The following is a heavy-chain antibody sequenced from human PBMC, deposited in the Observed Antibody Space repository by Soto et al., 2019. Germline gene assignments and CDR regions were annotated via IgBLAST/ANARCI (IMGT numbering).Heavy chain of an antibody. V-gene: IGHV3-30-3*01. D-gene: IGHD2-15*01. J-gene: IGHJ6*02. CDR1: GFTFSSYA. CDR3: ARARSLYYYYGMDV. CDR2: ISYDGSNK. Sequence: QVQLVESGGGVVQPGRSLRLSCAASGFTFSSYAMHWVLQAPGKGLEWVAVISYDGSNKYYADSVKGRFTISRDNSKNTLYLQMNSLRAEDTAVYYCARARSLYYYYGMDVWGQGTTVTVSS.